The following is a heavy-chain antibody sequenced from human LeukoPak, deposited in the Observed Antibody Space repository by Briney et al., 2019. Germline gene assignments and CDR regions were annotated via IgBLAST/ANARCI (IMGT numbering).Heavy chain of an antibody. CDR1: GFTFSSHA. V-gene: IGHV3-48*04. CDR3: ARGYYGVDY. D-gene: IGHD3-10*01. J-gene: IGHJ4*02. CDR2: ISISSSSV. Sequence: GGSLRLSCAASGFTFSSHAMNWVRQAPGKGLEWVSYISISSSSVYYADSVKGRFTISRDNAKNSLYLQMNSLRAEDTAIYYCARGYYGVDYWGQGTLVTVSS.